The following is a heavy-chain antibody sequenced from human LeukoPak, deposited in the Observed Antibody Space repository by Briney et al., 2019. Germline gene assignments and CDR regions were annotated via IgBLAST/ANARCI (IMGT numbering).Heavy chain of an antibody. D-gene: IGHD3-16*01. CDR3: ATWGLYFDI. CDR2: IRPNSGGT. Sequence: GASVKVSCKASGYTFTAYYMYWVRQAPGQGLEWMGWIRPNSGGTNYTQKFQGRVTMTRDTSINTAYMELRRLTSDDTAVYFCATWGLYFDIWGQGTMVTVAS. V-gene: IGHV1-2*02. CDR1: GYTFTAYY. J-gene: IGHJ3*02.